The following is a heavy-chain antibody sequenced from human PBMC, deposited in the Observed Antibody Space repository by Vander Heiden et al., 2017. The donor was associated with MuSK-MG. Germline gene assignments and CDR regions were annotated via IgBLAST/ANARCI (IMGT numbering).Heavy chain of an antibody. CDR1: ESTFSSYA. CDR2: ISGSGGST. Sequence: EVQLLESGGGLVQPGGSLRLSCTASESTFSSYAMSWVRQAPGKGLEWVSAISGSGGSTYYADSVKGRFTISRDNSKNTLYLQMNSLRAEDTAVYYCATANGVVAFDIWGQGTMVTVSS. D-gene: IGHD2-8*01. CDR3: ATANGVVAFDI. V-gene: IGHV3-23*01. J-gene: IGHJ3*02.